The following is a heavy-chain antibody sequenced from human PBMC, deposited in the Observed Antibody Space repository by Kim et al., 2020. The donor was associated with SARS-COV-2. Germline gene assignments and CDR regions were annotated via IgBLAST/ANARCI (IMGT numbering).Heavy chain of an antibody. CDR3: ARHLMRYSYAPLYGSGSYYTHNWFDP. Sequence: SETLSLTCTVSGGSISSSSYYWGWIRQPPGKGLEWIGSIYYSGSTYYNPSLKSRVTISVDTSKNQFSLKLSSVTAADTAVYYCARHLMRYSYAPLYGSGSYYTHNWFDPWGQGTLVTVSS. CDR1: GGSISSSSYY. CDR2: IYYSGST. V-gene: IGHV4-39*01. D-gene: IGHD3-10*01. J-gene: IGHJ5*02.